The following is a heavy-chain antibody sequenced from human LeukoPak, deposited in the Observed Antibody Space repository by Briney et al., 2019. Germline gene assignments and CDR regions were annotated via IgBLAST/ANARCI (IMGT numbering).Heavy chain of an antibody. CDR2: INPSGST. Sequence: PSETLSLTCAVYGGSFSGYHWTWIRQSPGKGLEWIGDINPSGSTYYNPSLKRRLTISVDTSKNQFSLKLRSVTAADTAVYYCARGRHDITMIVVVMTSVSYYLDVSGKGTTVTVS. CDR3: ARGRHDITMIVVVMTSVSYYLDV. V-gene: IGHV4-34*01. D-gene: IGHD3-22*01. J-gene: IGHJ6*03. CDR1: GGSFSGYH.